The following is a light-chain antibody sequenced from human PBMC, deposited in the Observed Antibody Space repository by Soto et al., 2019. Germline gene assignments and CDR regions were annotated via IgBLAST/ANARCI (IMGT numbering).Light chain of an antibody. CDR1: SSDVGSGNV. V-gene: IGLV2-23*01. CDR3: CSHAGRNTYV. J-gene: IGLJ1*01. CDR2: EGF. Sequence: QSALTQPASVSGSPGQSITISCTGTSSDVGSGNVVSWYQHYPGKAPQRMIYEGFKRPSGVSSRFSGSKSGNTASLTISGLQAQDEAEYYCCSHAGRNTYVFGTGTKLTVL.